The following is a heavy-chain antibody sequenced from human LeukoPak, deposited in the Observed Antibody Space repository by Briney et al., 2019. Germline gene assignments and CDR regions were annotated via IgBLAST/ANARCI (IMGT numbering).Heavy chain of an antibody. CDR3: ARVMHYYDSSGYSYYFDY. Sequence: PSETLSLTRTVSGGSISSSSYYWGWIRQPPGKGLEWIGSIYYSGSTYYNPSLKSRVTISVDTSKNQFSLKLSSVTAADTAVYYCARVMHYYDSSGYSYYFDYWGQGTLVTVSS. J-gene: IGHJ4*02. D-gene: IGHD3-22*01. V-gene: IGHV4-39*07. CDR1: GGSISSSSYY. CDR2: IYYSGST.